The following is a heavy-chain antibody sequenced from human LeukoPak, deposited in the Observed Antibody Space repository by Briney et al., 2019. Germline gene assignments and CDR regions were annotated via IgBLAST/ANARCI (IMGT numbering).Heavy chain of an antibody. CDR1: GFTFSSYA. CDR2: ISGSGGST. Sequence: TGGSLRLSCAASGFTFSSYAMSWVRQAPGKGLEWVSAISGSGGSTYYADSVKGRFTISRDNSKNTLYLQMNSLRAEDTAVYYCASIAVAADAEYFQHWGQGTLVTVSS. CDR3: ASIAVAADAEYFQH. V-gene: IGHV3-23*01. J-gene: IGHJ1*01. D-gene: IGHD6-19*01.